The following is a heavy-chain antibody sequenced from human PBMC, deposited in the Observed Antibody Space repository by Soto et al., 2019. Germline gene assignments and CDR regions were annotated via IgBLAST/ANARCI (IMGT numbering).Heavy chain of an antibody. D-gene: IGHD6-13*01. V-gene: IGHV1-8*01. CDR3: ARAGYSSSWYTLNYYCYMDV. Sequence: QVQLLQSGAEVKKPGASVKVSCKASGYTFTSYDINWVRQATGQGLEWMGWMNPNSGNTGYAQKFQGRVTMTRNTSISTAYMELSSLRSEDTAVYYCARAGYSSSWYTLNYYCYMDVWGKGTTVTVSS. J-gene: IGHJ6*03. CDR1: GYTFTSYD. CDR2: MNPNSGNT.